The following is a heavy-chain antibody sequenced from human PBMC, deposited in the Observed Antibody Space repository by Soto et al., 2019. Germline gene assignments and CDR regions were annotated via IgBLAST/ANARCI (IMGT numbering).Heavy chain of an antibody. J-gene: IGHJ6*03. V-gene: IGHV1-69*01. Sequence: SVEGSCKGSGGTFSSYAISWVRQAPGQGLEWLGGIIPIFGTANYAQKFQGRVTITADESTSTAYMELRSLRSDDTAVYYFAREDVVVPAAIRVMDVWGKGTTVTVSS. CDR1: GGTFSSYA. CDR2: IIPIFGTA. CDR3: AREDVVVPAAIRVMDV. D-gene: IGHD2-2*01.